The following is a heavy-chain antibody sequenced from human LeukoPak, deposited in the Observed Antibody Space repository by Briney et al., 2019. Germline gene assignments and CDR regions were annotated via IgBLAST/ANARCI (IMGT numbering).Heavy chain of an antibody. Sequence: SETLSLTCTVSDDSISSSSYYWGWIRQPPGKGLEWIGNVYYSGSTYYNPSLTSRATISLGTSKHQFSLKLSSVTAADTAVYYCARLYCGGDCYLLGHIDYWGQGTLVTVSS. J-gene: IGHJ4*02. CDR2: VYYSGST. CDR3: ARLYCGGDCYLLGHIDY. D-gene: IGHD2-21*02. V-gene: IGHV4-39*01. CDR1: DDSISSSSYY.